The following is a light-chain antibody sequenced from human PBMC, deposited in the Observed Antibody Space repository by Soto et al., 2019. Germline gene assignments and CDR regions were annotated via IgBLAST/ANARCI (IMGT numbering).Light chain of an antibody. CDR1: SSDVGGYNY. J-gene: IGLJ2*01. Sequence: QSALTQPPSASGSPGQSVTISCTGTSSDVGGYNYVSWYQQHPGKAPTLMIYEVSKRPSGVPDRFSGSKSGNTASLTVSGLQSEDEADYYCSSYAGSKGVFGGGPTVTVL. CDR3: SSYAGSKGV. CDR2: EVS. V-gene: IGLV2-8*01.